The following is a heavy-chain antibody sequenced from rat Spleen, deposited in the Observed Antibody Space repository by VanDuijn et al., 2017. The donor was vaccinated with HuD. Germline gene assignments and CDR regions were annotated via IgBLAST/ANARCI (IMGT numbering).Heavy chain of an antibody. D-gene: IGHD1-7*01. CDR2: ISYDGSST. CDR1: GFTFSDYY. J-gene: IGHJ3*01. CDR3: ARQGTMGVEGFAY. Sequence: EVQLVESDGGLVQPGRSLKFSCTASGFTFSDYYMAWVRQAPTKGLEWVATISYDGSSTDYRDSVKGRFTISRENAKSTLYLQMDSLRSEDTATYYCARQGTMGVEGFAYWGQGTLVTVSS. V-gene: IGHV5-7*01.